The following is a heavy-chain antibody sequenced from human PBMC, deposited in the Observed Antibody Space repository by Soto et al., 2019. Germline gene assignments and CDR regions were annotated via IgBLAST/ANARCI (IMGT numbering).Heavy chain of an antibody. Sequence: ASVKVSCKASGYTFTSYYMHWVRQAPGQGLEWMGIINPSGGSTSYAQKFQGRVIMTRDTSTSTVYMELSSLRSEDTAVYYCARREVPAAMLYYYYYGMDVWGQGTTVTVSS. CDR2: INPSGGST. CDR3: ARREVPAAMLYYYYYGMDV. J-gene: IGHJ6*02. CDR1: GYTFTSYY. D-gene: IGHD2-2*01. V-gene: IGHV1-46*01.